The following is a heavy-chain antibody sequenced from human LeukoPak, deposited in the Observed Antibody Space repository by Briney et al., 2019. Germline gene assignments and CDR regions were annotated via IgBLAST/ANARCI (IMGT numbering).Heavy chain of an antibody. CDR2: MSSDGSNT. D-gene: IGHD6-19*01. J-gene: IGHJ4*02. CDR3: AKRGDGGAWYDY. V-gene: IGHV3-74*01. CDR1: GFTFSSYW. Sequence: PGGSLRLSCAVSGFTFSSYWMNWVRQAPGKGLVWVSRMSSDGSNTAYADSVKGRFTISRDNARNTLFLQMSSLRAEDTAVYYCAKRGDGGAWYDYWGQGTLVIVSS.